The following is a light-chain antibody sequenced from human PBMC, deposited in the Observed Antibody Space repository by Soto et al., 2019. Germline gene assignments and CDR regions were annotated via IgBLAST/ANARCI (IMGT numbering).Light chain of an antibody. V-gene: IGKV3-15*01. Sequence: EIVMTQSPATLSASPGERATLSCRASQSVSNNLAWYQQKPGQTPRLLIYGASTRATGIPVRFSGSGSGTEFTLTISSLQSEDFAVYYCQQYNNWPPVTFGQGTKLDIK. J-gene: IGKJ2*01. CDR1: QSVSNN. CDR2: GAS. CDR3: QQYNNWPPVT.